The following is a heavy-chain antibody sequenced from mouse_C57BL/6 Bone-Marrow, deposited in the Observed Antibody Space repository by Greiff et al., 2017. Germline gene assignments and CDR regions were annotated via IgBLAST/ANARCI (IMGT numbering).Heavy chain of an antibody. V-gene: IGHV1-19*01. D-gene: IGHD2-2*01. Sequence: EVQLQQSGPVLVKPGASVKMSCKASGYTFTDYYMNWVKQSHGKSLEWIGVINPYNGGTSYNQKFKGKATLTVDKSSSTAYMELNSLTSEDSAVYYCARRVYGYDEGDAMDYWGQGTSVTVSS. J-gene: IGHJ4*01. CDR1: GYTFTDYY. CDR3: ARRVYGYDEGDAMDY. CDR2: INPYNGGT.